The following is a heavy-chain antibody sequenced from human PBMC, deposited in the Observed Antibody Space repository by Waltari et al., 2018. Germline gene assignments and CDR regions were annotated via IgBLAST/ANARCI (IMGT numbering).Heavy chain of an antibody. J-gene: IGHJ6*02. Sequence: EVQLLESGGDLVQPGGSLTLSCAASGFTFHSYAMNWVRQAPGKGLGWVSAITTSSRSTYYADSVKGRFTISRDKSKNTAYLQINSVRAGDTAIYYCAKGTAAFYYGMDVWGQGTTVTVSS. CDR2: ITTSSRST. CDR1: GFTFHSYA. V-gene: IGHV3-23*01. CDR3: AKGTAAFYYGMDV. D-gene: IGHD3-16*01.